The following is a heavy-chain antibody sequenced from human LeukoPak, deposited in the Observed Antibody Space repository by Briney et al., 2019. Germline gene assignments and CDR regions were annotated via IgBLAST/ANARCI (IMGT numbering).Heavy chain of an antibody. J-gene: IGHJ4*02. Sequence: ASVKVSCKASGYTFTGYYMHWVRQAPGQGLEWMGWINPNSGGTNYAQKFQGRVTMTRDTSISTAYMELSRLRSEDTAVYYCARVGDYGDHGVDYWGQGTLVTVSS. D-gene: IGHD4-17*01. CDR1: GYTFTGYY. CDR2: INPNSGGT. CDR3: ARVGDYGDHGVDY. V-gene: IGHV1-2*02.